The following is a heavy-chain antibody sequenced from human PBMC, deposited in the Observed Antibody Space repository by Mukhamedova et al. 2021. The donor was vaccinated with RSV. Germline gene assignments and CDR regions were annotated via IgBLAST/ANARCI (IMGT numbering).Heavy chain of an antibody. Sequence: SYAISWVRQAPGQGLEWMGGIIPILGIANYAQKFQGRVTITADESTSTAYMELSSLRSEDTAVYYCARFGVEMAIQLGWLDPWG. CDR2: IIPILGIA. D-gene: IGHD5-24*01. CDR1: SYA. V-gene: IGHV1-69*10. J-gene: IGHJ5*02. CDR3: ARFGVEMAIQLGWLDP.